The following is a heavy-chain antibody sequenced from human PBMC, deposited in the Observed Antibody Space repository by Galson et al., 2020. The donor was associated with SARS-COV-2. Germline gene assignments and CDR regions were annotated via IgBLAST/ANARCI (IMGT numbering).Heavy chain of an antibody. J-gene: IGHJ4*02. CDR3: ARISSTWSGNDY. Sequence: KMSGPTLVKPTETLTLTCTVSGFSLSNARMGVSWIRQPPGKALEWLAHIFSNDEKSYSTSLKSRLTISKDTSKSQVVLTMTNMDPVDTATYYCARISSTWSGNDYWGQGTLVTVSS. V-gene: IGHV2-26*01. D-gene: IGHD3-3*01. CDR2: IFSNDEK. CDR1: GFSLSNARMG.